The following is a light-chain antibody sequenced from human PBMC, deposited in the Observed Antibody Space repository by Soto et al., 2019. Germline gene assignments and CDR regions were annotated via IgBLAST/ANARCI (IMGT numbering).Light chain of an antibody. V-gene: IGLV1-40*01. Sequence: QSVLTQPPSVSGAPGQRVTISCSGSSSNIGAGYDVHWYQQLPGTAPKVLISGNSNRPSVVPDRFSGSKSGTSASLAITGLQAEDEAEYYCQSFDSSLSGFVFGTGTKLTVL. CDR1: SSNIGAGYD. CDR3: QSFDSSLSGFV. J-gene: IGLJ1*01. CDR2: GNS.